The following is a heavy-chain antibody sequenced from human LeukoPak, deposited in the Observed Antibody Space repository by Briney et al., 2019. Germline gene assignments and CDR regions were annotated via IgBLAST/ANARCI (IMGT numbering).Heavy chain of an antibody. CDR2: INPNSGGT. CDR1: GYTFTGYY. J-gene: IGHJ1*01. V-gene: IGHV1-2*02. CDR3: ARDPSLRFTIFGVVTGPFQH. D-gene: IGHD3-3*01. Sequence: EASVRVSCKASGYTFTGYYMHWVRQAPGQGLEWMGWINPNSGGTNYAQKFQRRVTMTRDTSISTAYMELRRLRSDDTAVYYCARDPSLRFTIFGVVTGPFQHWGQGTLVSVSS.